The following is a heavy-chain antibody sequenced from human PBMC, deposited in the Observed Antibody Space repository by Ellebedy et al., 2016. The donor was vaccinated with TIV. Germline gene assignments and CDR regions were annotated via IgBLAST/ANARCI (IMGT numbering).Heavy chain of an antibody. V-gene: IGHV3-74*01. J-gene: IGHJ4*02. Sequence: GGSLRLXCAASGFIFKNYWMHWVRQAPGKGPVWVSRLNSHGNVPNYADSVKGRFTISRDNTKNTLHLQMNSLRADDTALYYCARGDHDYGDSFDYWGQGILVIVSS. CDR3: ARGDHDYGDSFDY. D-gene: IGHD4-17*01. CDR2: LNSHGNVP. CDR1: GFIFKNYW.